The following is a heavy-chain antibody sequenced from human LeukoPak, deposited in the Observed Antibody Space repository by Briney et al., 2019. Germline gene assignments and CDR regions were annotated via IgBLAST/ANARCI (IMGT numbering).Heavy chain of an antibody. CDR3: ARDRRGYNYALYIDV. CDR1: ADSVSISSAG. D-gene: IGHD5-24*01. V-gene: IGHV6-1*01. CDR2: TYFRAKRTY. J-gene: IGHJ6*03. Sequence: SPTLSLTFVFFADSVSISSAGWNWVRQSPAKGLEWLGSTYFRAKRTYYSAVVVKSRITPKPNTSKTQFSLQLNPSTPDDTAVYYCARDRRGYNYALYIDVWGKGTTVTVSS.